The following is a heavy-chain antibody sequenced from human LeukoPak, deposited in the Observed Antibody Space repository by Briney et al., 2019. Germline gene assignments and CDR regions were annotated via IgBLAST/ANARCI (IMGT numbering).Heavy chain of an antibody. CDR1: GFTFSSYG. CDR2: IRYDGSNK. V-gene: IGHV3-30*02. CDR3: AKGFDRYCSSTSCPPA. J-gene: IGHJ5*02. Sequence: PGGSLRLSCAASGFTFSSYGMHWVRQAPGKGLEWVAFIRYDGSNKYYADSVKGRFTISRDNPKNTLYLQMNILRAEDTAVYYCAKGFDRYCSSTSCPPAWGQGTLVTVSS. D-gene: IGHD2-2*01.